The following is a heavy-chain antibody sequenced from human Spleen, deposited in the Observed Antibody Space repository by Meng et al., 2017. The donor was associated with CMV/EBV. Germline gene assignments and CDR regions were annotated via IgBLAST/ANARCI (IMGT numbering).Heavy chain of an antibody. CDR2: INPRDGGT. CDR3: AKGVEAASGIGDWFDP. Sequence: GYTFSIYYLHWLRQAPAQGLEWMGIINPRDGGTRYAQKFQDRVTMTRDTSTSPVYMELRSLRSEDTAVYYCAKGVEAASGIGDWFDPWGQGTLVTVSS. J-gene: IGHJ5*02. CDR1: GYTFSIYY. D-gene: IGHD6-13*01. V-gene: IGHV1-46*01.